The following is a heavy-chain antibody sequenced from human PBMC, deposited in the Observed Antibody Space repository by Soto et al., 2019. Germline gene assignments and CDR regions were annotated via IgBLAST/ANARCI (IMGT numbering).Heavy chain of an antibody. J-gene: IGHJ5*02. CDR3: ARVAYGDYGSIDP. V-gene: IGHV3-7*01. CDR2: IKQDGSEK. D-gene: IGHD4-17*01. Sequence: GGSLRLSCAASGFTFSSYWMSWVRQAPGKGLEWVANIKQDGSEKYYVDSVKGRFTISRDNAKNSLYLQMNSLRAEDTAVYYCARVAYGDYGSIDPWGQGTLVTVSS. CDR1: GFTFSSYW.